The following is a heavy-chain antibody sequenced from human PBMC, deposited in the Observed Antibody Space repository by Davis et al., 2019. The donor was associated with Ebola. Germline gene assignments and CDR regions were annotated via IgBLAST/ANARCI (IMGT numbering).Heavy chain of an antibody. CDR1: GFTFTENY. D-gene: IGHD3-16*01. CDR2: INLKSGAT. CDR3: ARPIMITDLDS. Sequence: ASVKVSCKTSGFTFTENYLHWVRQAPGQGLEWMGWINLKSGATNYAPKFQGWVTMTRDTSITTAYMEPTNLKSEDTGMYYCARPIMITDLDSWGQGTLVTVSS. J-gene: IGHJ5*01. V-gene: IGHV1-2*04.